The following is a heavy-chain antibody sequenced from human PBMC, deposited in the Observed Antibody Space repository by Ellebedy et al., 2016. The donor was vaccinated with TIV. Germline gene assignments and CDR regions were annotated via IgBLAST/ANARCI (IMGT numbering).Heavy chain of an antibody. V-gene: IGHV3-66*01. CDR1: GFAVSSNY. J-gene: IGHJ4*02. CDR2: IYSDGNT. Sequence: PGGSLRLSCAASGFAVSSNYMTWVRQAPGRGLEWVSLIYSDGNTDYADSVRGRFTISRDSSKNTLDLQMNSLRAEDTAVYYCARGGATSSRYWRNWGQGALVTVSS. CDR3: ARGGATSSRYWRN. D-gene: IGHD2-2*01.